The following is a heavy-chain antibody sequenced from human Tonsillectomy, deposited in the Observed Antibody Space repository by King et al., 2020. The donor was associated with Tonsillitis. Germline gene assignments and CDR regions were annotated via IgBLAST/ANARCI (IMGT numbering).Heavy chain of an antibody. CDR1: GFTFTTYY. D-gene: IGHD3-10*01. CDR2: INPAVGST. CDR3: ARVPPMLVGVGEFDY. J-gene: IGHJ4*02. Sequence: VQLVESGAEVKKPGASVKISCRTSGFTFTTYYIHWVRQAPGQGLEWMGVINPAVGSTTYAQKFQGRVSMTRDTSTSTVYVELTGLRAEDTASYYCARVPPMLVGVGEFDYWGQGTLVTVSS. V-gene: IGHV1-46*03.